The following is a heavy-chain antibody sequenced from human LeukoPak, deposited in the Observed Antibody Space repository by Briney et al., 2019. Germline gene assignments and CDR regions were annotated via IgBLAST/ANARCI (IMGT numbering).Heavy chain of an antibody. V-gene: IGHV3-33*08. Sequence: GGSLRLSCAASGFTFSSYSMNWVRQAPGKGLEWVAVIWYDGSNKYYADSVKGRFTISRDNSKNTLYLQMNSLRAEDTAVYYCARDSVDKYYFDYWGQGTLVTVSS. CDR2: IWYDGSNK. J-gene: IGHJ4*02. CDR3: ARDSVDKYYFDY. D-gene: IGHD3-9*01. CDR1: GFTFSSYS.